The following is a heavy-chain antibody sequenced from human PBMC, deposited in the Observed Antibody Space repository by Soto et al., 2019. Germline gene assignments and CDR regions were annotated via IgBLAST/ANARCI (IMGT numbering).Heavy chain of an antibody. CDR3: ASLELGPVAPYFDN. J-gene: IGHJ4*02. CDR2: IIPMVDIA. Sequence: QVQLVQSGAEVKKPGSSVRVSCKASGGTFSSKTISWVRQAPGQGLEWMGRIIPMVDIAKYAQKFQGRVTIAADKSTSTIYMELSSLRAEDTAVYYCASLELGPVAPYFDNWGQGTPVTVST. D-gene: IGHD1-7*01. V-gene: IGHV1-69*02. CDR1: GGTFSSKT.